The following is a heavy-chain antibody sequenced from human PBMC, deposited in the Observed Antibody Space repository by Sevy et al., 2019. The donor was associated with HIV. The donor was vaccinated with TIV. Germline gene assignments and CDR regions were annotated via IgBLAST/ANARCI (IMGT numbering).Heavy chain of an antibody. CDR3: VRSIAAHGSF. V-gene: IGHV3-7*01. D-gene: IGHD6-13*01. CDR1: GFSLDSYW. Sequence: GSLRLSCAASGFSLDSYWMSWVRQAPGKGLEWVANINQDGSVKYYVDSVKGRFTISRDIARNLLYLQMNSLRADDTALYYCVRSIAAHGSFWGQGTLVTVSS. CDR2: INQDGSVK. J-gene: IGHJ4*02.